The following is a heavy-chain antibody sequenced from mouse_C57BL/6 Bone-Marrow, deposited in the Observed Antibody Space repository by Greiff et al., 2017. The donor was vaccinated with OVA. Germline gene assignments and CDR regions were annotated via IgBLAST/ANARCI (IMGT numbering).Heavy chain of an antibody. CDR3: TRGSSYRYFDV. V-gene: IGHV6-3*01. CDR2: IRLKSDNYAT. Sequence: EVQLVESGGGLVQPGGSMKLSCVASGFTFSNYWMNWVRQSPEKGLEWVAQIRLKSDNYATHYAESVKGRFTISRDDSKSSVYLQMNNLRAEDTGIYYCTRGSSYRYFDVWGTGTTVTVSS. J-gene: IGHJ1*03. CDR1: GFTFSNYW. D-gene: IGHD1-1*01.